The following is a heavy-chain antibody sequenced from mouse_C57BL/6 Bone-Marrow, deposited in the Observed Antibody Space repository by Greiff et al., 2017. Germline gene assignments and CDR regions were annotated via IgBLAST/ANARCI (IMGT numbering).Heavy chain of an antibody. CDR2: IYPSDSET. J-gene: IGHJ4*01. Sequence: QVQLQQSGAELVRPGSSVKLSCKASGYTFTSYWMDWVKQRPGQGLEWIGNIYPSDSETHYNQKFKDKATLTVDKSSSTAYMQRSSLTSEDSAVYYCARRDVRGDYYAMDYWGQGTSVTVSS. V-gene: IGHV1-61*01. CDR1: GYTFTSYW. CDR3: ARRDVRGDYYAMDY.